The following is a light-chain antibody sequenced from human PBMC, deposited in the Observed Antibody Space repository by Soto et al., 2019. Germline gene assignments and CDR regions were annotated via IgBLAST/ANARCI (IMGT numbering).Light chain of an antibody. V-gene: IGLV2-14*01. J-gene: IGLJ1*01. CDR3: SSYTSSSTPFV. CDR2: EVS. Sequence: QSALTQPASVSGSPGQSITISCTGTSSDVGGYIYVSWYQQHPGKAPKLMIYEVSNRPSGVSYRFSGSKSGNTASLTISGLQAEDEADYYCSSYTSSSTPFVFGTGTKLTVL. CDR1: SSDVGGYIY.